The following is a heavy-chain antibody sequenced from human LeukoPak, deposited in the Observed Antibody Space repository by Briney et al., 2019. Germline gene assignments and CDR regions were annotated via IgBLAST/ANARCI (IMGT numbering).Heavy chain of an antibody. CDR2: IIPILGIA. Sequence: GASVKVSCKAPGCTFSSYAISWVRQPPAQGLEWVGRIIPILGIANYAQTFQGRVTITADRSTSTASMELSSLRSEDTAVYDCARPLTTYSGYDEPAFDYWGQGTLVTVSS. CDR1: GCTFSSYA. D-gene: IGHD5-12*01. CDR3: ARPLTTYSGYDEPAFDY. J-gene: IGHJ4*02. V-gene: IGHV1-69*04.